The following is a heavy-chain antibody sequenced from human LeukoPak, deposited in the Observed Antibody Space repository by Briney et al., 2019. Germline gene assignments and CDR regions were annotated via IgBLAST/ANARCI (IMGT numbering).Heavy chain of an antibody. CDR2: ISYDGSNK. V-gene: IGHV3-30*03. CDR3: ARGITMAN. D-gene: IGHD3-10*01. J-gene: IGHJ4*02. Sequence: GGSLRLSCAASGFTFSSYGMHWVRQAPGKGLEWVAVISYDGSNKYYADSVKGRFTISRDDAKNSLYLQMNSLRAEDTAVYYCARGITMANWGQGTLVTVSS. CDR1: GFTFSSYG.